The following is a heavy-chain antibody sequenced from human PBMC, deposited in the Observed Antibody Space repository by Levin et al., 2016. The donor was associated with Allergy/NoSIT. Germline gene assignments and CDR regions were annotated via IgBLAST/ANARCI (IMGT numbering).Heavy chain of an antibody. Sequence: WVRQAPGQGLEWMGRINPNNGGTTYAQNFQGRVTMTRDTSISTAYMELSRLKSDDTAVYYCARDRGDYGGSYGIDPWGQGTLVTVSS. CDR2: INPNNGGT. D-gene: IGHD1-26*01. J-gene: IGHJ5*02. V-gene: IGHV1-2*06. CDR3: ARDRGDYGGSYGIDP.